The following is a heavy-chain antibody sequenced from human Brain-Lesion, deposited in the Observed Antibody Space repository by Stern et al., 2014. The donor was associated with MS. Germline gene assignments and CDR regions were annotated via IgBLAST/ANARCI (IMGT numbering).Heavy chain of an antibody. CDR3: ATLSPGAGGNYYRHFDY. J-gene: IGHJ4*02. D-gene: IGHD1-26*01. Sequence: MQLVESGAEVQQPGASVKVSCKVSGYTLTELSMHWVRQAPSKGLEWMGGFDPEDGETIYAQKFQGRVTMTEDTSTDTAYMELSSLRSEDTAVYYCATLSPGAGGNYYRHFDYWGQGTLVTVSS. V-gene: IGHV1-24*01. CDR2: FDPEDGET. CDR1: GYTLTELS.